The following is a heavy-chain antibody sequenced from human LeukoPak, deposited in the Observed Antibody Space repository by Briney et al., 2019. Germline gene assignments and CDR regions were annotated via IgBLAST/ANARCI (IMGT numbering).Heavy chain of an antibody. J-gene: IGHJ4*02. CDR3: VRDGVGATAYFGYFDH. V-gene: IGHV3-33*01. CDR2: IRFDGSNI. Sequence: GGSLRLSCAASGISFSAHGMHWVRQAQGKGLEWVAIIRFDGSNIHYADSVKGRFTISRDNSKNTLYLQMNSLRAEDTAVYYCVRDGVGATAYFGYFDHWGQGNLVTVSS. D-gene: IGHD1-26*01. CDR1: GISFSAHG.